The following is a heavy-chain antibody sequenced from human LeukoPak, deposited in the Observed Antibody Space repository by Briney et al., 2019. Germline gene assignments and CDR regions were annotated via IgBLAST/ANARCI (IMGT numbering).Heavy chain of an antibody. CDR2: IIPIFGTA. CDR3: ARDFLEYRSSYEWTDY. D-gene: IGHD6-6*01. J-gene: IGHJ4*02. CDR1: GGTFSSYA. Sequence: WASVTVSFTASGGTFSSYAISWVRQAPGQGLEWMGGIIPIFGTANYAQKFQGRVTITADESTSTAYMELSSLRDEETAVYYCARDFLEYRSSYEWTDYRGEGALVTVSP. V-gene: IGHV1-69*13.